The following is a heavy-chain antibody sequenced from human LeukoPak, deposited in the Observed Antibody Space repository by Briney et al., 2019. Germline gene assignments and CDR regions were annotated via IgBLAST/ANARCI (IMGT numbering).Heavy chain of an antibody. V-gene: IGHV4-34*01. Sequence: SETLSLTCAVYGGSFSGYYWSWIRQPPGKGLEWIGKINHSGSTNYNPSLKSRVTISVDTSKNRFSLKLSSVTAADTAVYYCARGGYSGYDFDYWGQGTLVTASS. J-gene: IGHJ4*02. CDR2: INHSGST. CDR1: GGSFSGYY. D-gene: IGHD5-12*01. CDR3: ARGGYSGYDFDY.